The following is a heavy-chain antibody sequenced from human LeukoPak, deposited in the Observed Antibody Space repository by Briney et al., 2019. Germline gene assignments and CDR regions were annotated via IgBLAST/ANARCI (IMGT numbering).Heavy chain of an antibody. D-gene: IGHD7-27*01. CDR2: IIPIFGTA. V-gene: IGHV1-69*05. J-gene: IGHJ4*02. CDR3: ARESRSGSPLDY. Sequence: SVKVSCKASGGTFSSYAISWVRHAPGQGLEWMGGIIPIFGTANYAQKFQGRVTITTDESTSTAYMELSSLRSEDTAVYYCARESRSGSPLDYWGQGTLVTVSS. CDR1: GGTFSSYA.